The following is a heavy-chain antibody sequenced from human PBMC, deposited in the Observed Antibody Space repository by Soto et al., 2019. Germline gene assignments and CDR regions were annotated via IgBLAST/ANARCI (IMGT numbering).Heavy chain of an antibody. J-gene: IGHJ4*02. CDR3: ATNDYYDSSGLGI. D-gene: IGHD3-22*01. Sequence: SETLSLTCTVSGGSSSGYYWNWIRQPPGKGLEWIGYIYYSGSTYYNPSLKSRVTISVDTSKNQFSLKLSSVTAADTAVYYCATNDYYDSSGLGIWGQGTLVTVSS. CDR2: IYYSGST. V-gene: IGHV4-59*06. CDR1: GGSSSGYY.